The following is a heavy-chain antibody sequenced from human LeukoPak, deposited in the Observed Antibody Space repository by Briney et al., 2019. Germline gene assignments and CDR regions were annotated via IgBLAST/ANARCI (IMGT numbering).Heavy chain of an antibody. CDR1: GYTFTNYY. CDR3: ARANYYGSGGYYNVVAFDI. Sequence: ASVKVSCKASGYTFTNYYMHWVRQAPGQGLEWMGIISASGGTTGYAQKFQGRVTMTRDTSTSTVYMELSSLRSEDTDVYYCARANYYGSGGYYNVVAFDIWGQGTLVTVSS. V-gene: IGHV1-46*01. J-gene: IGHJ3*02. CDR2: ISASGGTT. D-gene: IGHD3-10*01.